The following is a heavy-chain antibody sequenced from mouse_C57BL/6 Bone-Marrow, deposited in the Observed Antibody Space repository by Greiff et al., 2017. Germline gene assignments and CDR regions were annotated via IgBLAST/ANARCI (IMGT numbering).Heavy chain of an antibody. D-gene: IGHD6-1*01. CDR3: AVARQYYYEC. CDR2: IHPNSGST. Sequence: QVQLQQSGAELVKPGASVKLSCKASGYTFTSYWMHWVKQRPGQGLEWIGMIHPNSGSTNYNEKFKSKATLTVDKSSSTAYMQLSSLTSEDSAVYYCAVARQYYYECWGQGTTLTFAS. CDR1: GYTFTSYW. V-gene: IGHV1-64*01. J-gene: IGHJ2*01.